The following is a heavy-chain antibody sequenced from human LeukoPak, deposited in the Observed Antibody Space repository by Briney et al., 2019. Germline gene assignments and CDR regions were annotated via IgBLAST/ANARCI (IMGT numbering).Heavy chain of an antibody. CDR3: ATHNWNDGGYAFDI. V-gene: IGHV3-30*03. CDR2: ISYDGCNK. CDR1: GFTFSSYG. Sequence: GGSLRLSCAASGFTFSSYGMHWVRQAPGKGLEWVAVISYDGCNKYYADSVKGRFTISRDNSKNTLYLQMNSLRAEDTAVYYCATHNWNDGGYAFDIWGQGTMVTVSS. D-gene: IGHD1-1*01. J-gene: IGHJ3*02.